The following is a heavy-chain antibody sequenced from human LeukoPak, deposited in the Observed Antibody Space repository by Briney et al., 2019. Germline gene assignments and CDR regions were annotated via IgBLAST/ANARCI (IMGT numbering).Heavy chain of an antibody. V-gene: IGHV3-9*01. CDR3: AKADCSGGSCCLYN. CDR1: GFTFDDYA. CDR2: ISWNSGSI. Sequence: PGRSQRLSCAASGFTFDDYAMHWVRQAPGKGLEWVSGISWNSGSIGYADSVKGRFTISRDNAKNSLYLQMNSLRAEDTALYYCAKADCSGGSCCLYNWGQGTLVTVSS. D-gene: IGHD2-15*01. J-gene: IGHJ4*02.